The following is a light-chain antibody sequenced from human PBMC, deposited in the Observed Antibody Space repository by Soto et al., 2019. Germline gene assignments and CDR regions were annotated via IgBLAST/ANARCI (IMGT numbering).Light chain of an antibody. CDR1: TSDVGGYNL. V-gene: IGLV2-23*01. Sequence: QSSLAHPASLSGSPGQSITISCSGTTSDVGGYNLVSWYQQHTAKAPKLLIYEGTQRPSGVSSRFSGSKSGNTASLTISGLQAEDEADYYCCSYASSSSYVFGTGTKVTVL. CDR2: EGT. CDR3: CSYASSSSYV. J-gene: IGLJ1*01.